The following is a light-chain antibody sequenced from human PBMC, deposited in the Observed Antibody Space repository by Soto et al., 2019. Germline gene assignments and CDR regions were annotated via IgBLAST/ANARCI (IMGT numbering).Light chain of an antibody. CDR2: DVS. J-gene: IGLJ1*01. CDR1: SGDVGTYNY. V-gene: IGLV2-14*01. Sequence: QSALTQPASVSGSPGQSITLSCTGTSGDVGTYNYVSWYLQHPGKAPTLMIYDVSNRPSGVSNRLSGSKSGNTASLTISGLQAEDEADYYCSSYSCSSSRYVVGNGTKLTVL. CDR3: SSYSCSSSRYV.